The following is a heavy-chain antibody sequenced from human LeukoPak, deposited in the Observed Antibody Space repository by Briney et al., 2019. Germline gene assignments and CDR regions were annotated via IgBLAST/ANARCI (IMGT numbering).Heavy chain of an antibody. V-gene: IGHV4-59*01. J-gene: IGHJ6*03. Sequence: PSETLSLTFTVSGGSISSYHWRWLRPPPWKGLEWIGNIYYSGSTNYNRSLKSRVTISVDTSKNQFSLKLSSVTAADTAVYYCARDHFWSGYYKQDYYYYYRDVWGKGTTVTVSS. D-gene: IGHD3-3*02. CDR3: ARDHFWSGYYKQDYYYYYRDV. CDR2: IYYSGST. CDR1: GGSISSYH.